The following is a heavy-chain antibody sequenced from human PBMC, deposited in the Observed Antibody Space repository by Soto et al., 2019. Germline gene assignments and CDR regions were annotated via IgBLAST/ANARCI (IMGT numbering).Heavy chain of an antibody. CDR3: ARHRKLWQQLVSGLNWFDP. CDR2: IYYSGST. D-gene: IGHD6-13*01. Sequence: SETLSLSCTVSGGSISSSSYYWGWIRQPPGKGLEWIGSIYYSGSTYYNPSLKSRVTISVDTSKNQFSLKLSSVTAADTAVYYCARHRKLWQQLVSGLNWFDPWGQGTLVTVSS. J-gene: IGHJ5*02. CDR1: GGSISSSSYY. V-gene: IGHV4-39*01.